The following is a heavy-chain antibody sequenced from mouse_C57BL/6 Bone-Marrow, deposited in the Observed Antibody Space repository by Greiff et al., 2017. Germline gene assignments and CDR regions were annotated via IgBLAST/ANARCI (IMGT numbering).Heavy chain of an antibody. J-gene: IGHJ4*01. D-gene: IGHD1-1*01. CDR2: IYPRSGNT. CDR3: ARRGTTVLAFYYYAMDY. Sequence: VQLQQSGAELARPGASVKLSCKASGYTFTSYGISWVKQRTGQGLEWIGEIYPRSGNTYYNEKFKGKATLTADKSSSTAYMELRSLTSEDSAVYFCARRGTTVLAFYYYAMDYWGQGTSVTVSS. V-gene: IGHV1-81*01. CDR1: GYTFTSYG.